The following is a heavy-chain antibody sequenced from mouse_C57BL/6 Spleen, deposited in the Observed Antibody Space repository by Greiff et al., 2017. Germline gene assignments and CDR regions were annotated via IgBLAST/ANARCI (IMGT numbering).Heavy chain of an antibody. Sequence: QVQLKQSGPELVKPGASVKISCKASGYAFSSSWMNWVKQRPGKGLEWIGRIYPGDGDTNYNGTLQGKATLTADKSSSTAYMQLSSLTSDDSAVYFCARGTYYYGSSYDFDYWGQGTTLTVSS. D-gene: IGHD1-1*01. CDR1: GYAFSSSW. J-gene: IGHJ2*01. V-gene: IGHV1-82*01. CDR2: IYPGDGDT. CDR3: ARGTYYYGSSYDFDY.